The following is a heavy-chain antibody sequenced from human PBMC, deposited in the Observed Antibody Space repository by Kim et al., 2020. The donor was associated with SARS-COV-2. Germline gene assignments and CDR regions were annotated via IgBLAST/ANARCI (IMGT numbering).Heavy chain of an antibody. CDR3: ARMPYGGFDY. J-gene: IGHJ4*02. CDR2: GST. D-gene: IGHD3-16*01. Sequence: GSTDYNPALKSRDTIFIDTSKSQFSRRLSSVTAADTALYFCARMPYGGFDYWGQGTLVTVSS. V-gene: IGHV4-59*01.